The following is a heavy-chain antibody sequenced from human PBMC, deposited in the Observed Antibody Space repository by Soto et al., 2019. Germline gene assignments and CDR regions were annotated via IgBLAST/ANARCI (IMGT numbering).Heavy chain of an antibody. CDR2: IYQSGST. CDR1: GGSISSTNW. Sequence: SETLSLTCAVSGGSISSTNWWSLVRQPPGKGLEWIGEIYQSGSTNYNPSLKSRVIISVDRPQNQFSLNLISVTAADTAVYYCAILTRTGSNFGGGDSRPTFVFAIWGQGTLVTVSS. CDR3: AILTRTGSNFGGGDSRPTFVFAI. D-gene: IGHD3-16*01. V-gene: IGHV4-4*02. J-gene: IGHJ3*02.